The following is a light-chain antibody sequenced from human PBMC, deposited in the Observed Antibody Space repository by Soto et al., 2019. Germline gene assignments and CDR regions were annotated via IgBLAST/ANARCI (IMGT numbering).Light chain of an antibody. V-gene: IGKV3-11*01. Sequence: EVVLTQSPATLSLSPGERATLSCRASQSVTTYLAWYQQKPGRDPRLLISDASNRATGIPARFSGSGSGTDFTLTIGSLEPEDFAVYYCQHRRDWPVTFGQGTRLEIK. J-gene: IGKJ5*01. CDR3: QHRRDWPVT. CDR1: QSVTTY. CDR2: DAS.